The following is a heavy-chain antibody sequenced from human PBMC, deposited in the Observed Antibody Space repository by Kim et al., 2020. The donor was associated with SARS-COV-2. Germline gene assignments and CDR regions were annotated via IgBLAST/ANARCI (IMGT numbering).Heavy chain of an antibody. CDR1: GDSITSSNYY. CDR3: ARRRGVLRIYYFGS. Sequence: SETLSLTCAVSGDSITSSNYYWGWIRQSPGEAPKWLGSLSYSGQTIHDPSLMGRVTISADTSKNQFTLRLTSVTAADTSIYYCARRRGVLRIYYFGSWGQGISVPVPS. J-gene: IGHJ4*02. V-gene: IGHV4-39*01. CDR2: LSYSGQT. D-gene: IGHD3-16*01.